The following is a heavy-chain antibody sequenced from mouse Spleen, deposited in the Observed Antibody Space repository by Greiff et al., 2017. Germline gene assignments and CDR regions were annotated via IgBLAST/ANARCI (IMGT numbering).Heavy chain of an antibody. J-gene: IGHJ3*01. CDR3: ASQYDSAWFAY. D-gene: IGHD2-4*01. CDR2: IYPRSGNT. Sequence: VMLVESGAELARPGASVKLSCKASGYTFTSYGISWVKQRTGQGLEWIGEIYPRSGNTYYNEKFKGKATLTADRSSSTAYMELRSLTSEDSAVYFCASQYDSAWFAYWGQGTLVTVSA. V-gene: IGHV1-81*01. CDR1: GYTFTSYG.